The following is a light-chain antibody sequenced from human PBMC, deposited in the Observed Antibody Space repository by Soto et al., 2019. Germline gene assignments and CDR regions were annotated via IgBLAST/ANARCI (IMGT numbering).Light chain of an antibody. CDR1: QDIRNF. Sequence: DIQMTQSPTSLSASVGDRVTITCRASQDIRNFVAWYQQKPGKAPKLLIYAASTLHSGDQSRFSGSGSGTDFTLTITRLQPDDGATYTCQKYSSGPVFGPGTKVEIK. CDR3: QKYSSGPV. CDR2: AAS. J-gene: IGKJ3*01. V-gene: IGKV1-27*01.